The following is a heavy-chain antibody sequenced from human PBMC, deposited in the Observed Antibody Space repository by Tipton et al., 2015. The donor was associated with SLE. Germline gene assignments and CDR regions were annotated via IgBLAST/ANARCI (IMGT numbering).Heavy chain of an antibody. CDR1: GFTFNRYW. CDR3: ARDPFSSGWHSVDY. Sequence: SLRLSCAASGFTFNRYWMHWVRQAPGKGLTWVSRIDSDGTITNYADTVKGRFTISRDNAKDTLFLQMDSLRREDTSVYYCARDPFSSGWHSVDYWGQGTLVIVSS. D-gene: IGHD6-19*01. J-gene: IGHJ4*02. CDR2: IDSDGTIT. V-gene: IGHV3-74*01.